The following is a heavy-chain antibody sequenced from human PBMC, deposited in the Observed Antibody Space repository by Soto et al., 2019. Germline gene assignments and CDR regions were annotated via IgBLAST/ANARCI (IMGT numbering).Heavy chain of an antibody. V-gene: IGHV3-23*01. D-gene: IGHD3-9*01. Sequence: EVQLLESGGGLVQPGGSLRLSCEASAFTFASYAMSWVRHAPGKGLEWVEAISRTGENTHYAELVKGLFTISRDNSQSTLYLKTNSLTAEDTAVYYCVKLTTDWVNDVFEMWGQRTMVTVSS. CDR3: VKLTTDWVNDVFEM. CDR1: AFTFASYA. J-gene: IGHJ3*02. CDR2: ISRTGENT.